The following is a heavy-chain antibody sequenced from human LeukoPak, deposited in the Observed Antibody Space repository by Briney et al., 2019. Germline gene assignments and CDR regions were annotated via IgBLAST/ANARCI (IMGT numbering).Heavy chain of an antibody. J-gene: IGHJ4*02. CDR2: MKQDGSEQ. V-gene: IGHV3-7*03. CDR1: GFIFSSYW. CDR3: ARDRHYDFWSGYYTPFNS. D-gene: IGHD3-3*01. Sequence: QPGGSLRLSCAVSGFIFSSYWMNWVRQAPGKGLEWVANMKQDGSEQYYVDSMKGRFTISRDNAKNSLYLQINSLRAEDTAVYYCARDRHYDFWSGYYTPFNSWGQGTLVTVSS.